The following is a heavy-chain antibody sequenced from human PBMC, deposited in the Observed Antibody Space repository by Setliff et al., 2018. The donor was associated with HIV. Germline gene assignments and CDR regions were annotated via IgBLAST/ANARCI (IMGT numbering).Heavy chain of an antibody. V-gene: IGHV3-53*01. CDR2: IYSGGST. CDR3: VRDHRPSNNNWHHWFDP. Sequence: PGGSLRLSCAVSEVIVSNNYMSWVRQAPGKGLEWVSVIYSGGSTDHADSVKGRFTISRDNSQNALYLHMNSLRAEDTAVYYCVRDHRPSNNNWHHWFDPWGQGTLVTVSS. J-gene: IGHJ5*02. CDR1: EVIVSNNY. D-gene: IGHD1-1*01.